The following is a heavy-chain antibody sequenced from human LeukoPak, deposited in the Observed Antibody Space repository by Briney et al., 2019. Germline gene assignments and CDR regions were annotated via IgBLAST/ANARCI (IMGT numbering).Heavy chain of an antibody. CDR2: IYSGGTT. Sequence: GGSLRLSCAVSGFTVSGNYMSWVRQAPGKGLEWVSLIYSGGTTYYADSVKGRFTISRDNSKNPLYLQMNSLRAEDTAVYYCARRAGGYSHPYDYWGQGTLVTVSS. V-gene: IGHV3-53*01. D-gene: IGHD4-23*01. J-gene: IGHJ4*02. CDR1: GFTVSGNY. CDR3: ARRAGGYSHPYDY.